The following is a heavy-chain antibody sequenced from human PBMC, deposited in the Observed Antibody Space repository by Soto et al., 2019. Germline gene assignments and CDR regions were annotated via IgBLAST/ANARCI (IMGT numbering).Heavy chain of an antibody. Sequence: GGSLRLSCSASGFTFSSYAMHWVRQAPGKGLEYVSAISSNGGSTYYADSVKGRFTISRDNSKNTLYLQMSSLRAEDTAVYYCVRGGGRFRYYYGMDVWGQGTTVTVSS. D-gene: IGHD3-10*01. CDR1: GFTFSSYA. V-gene: IGHV3-64D*08. CDR3: VRGGGRFRYYYGMDV. CDR2: ISSNGGST. J-gene: IGHJ6*02.